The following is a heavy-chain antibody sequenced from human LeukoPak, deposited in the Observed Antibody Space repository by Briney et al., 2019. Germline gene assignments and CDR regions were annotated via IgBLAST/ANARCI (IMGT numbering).Heavy chain of an antibody. CDR3: TRVGYCSTTSCYWFGY. J-gene: IGHJ4*02. CDR2: IRSKTYGGTT. Sequence: GGSLRLSCAASGFTFSSYEMSWVRQAPGKGLECVGFIRSKTYGGTTEYAASVKGRFTISRDDSKSIAYLQMSSLKAEDTAVYYCTRVGYCSTTSCYWFGYWGQGTLVTVSS. V-gene: IGHV3-49*04. D-gene: IGHD2-2*01. CDR1: GFTFSSYE.